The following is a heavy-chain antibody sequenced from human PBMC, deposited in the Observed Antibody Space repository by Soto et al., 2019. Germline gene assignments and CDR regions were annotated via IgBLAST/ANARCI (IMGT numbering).Heavy chain of an antibody. CDR2: INAYNGNT. D-gene: IGHD1-26*01. Sequence: ASVKVSCKASGFTFTTYTIHWVRQAPGQRLEWMGWINAYNGNTKYSQKFQGRVTMTTDTSTSTAYMELRSLRSDDTAVYYCARGGWEFDPWGQGTLVTVPQ. J-gene: IGHJ5*02. CDR3: ARGGWEFDP. V-gene: IGHV1-3*01. CDR1: GFTFTTYT.